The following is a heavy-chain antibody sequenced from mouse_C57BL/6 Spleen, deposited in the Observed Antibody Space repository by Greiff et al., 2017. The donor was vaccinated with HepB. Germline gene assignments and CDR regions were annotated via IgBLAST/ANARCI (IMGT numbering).Heavy chain of an antibody. Sequence: QVQLQQSGPELVKPGASVKISCKASGYTFTSYWMHWVKQRPGQGLEWIGEIDPSDSYTNYNQKFKGKSTLTVDKSSSTAYMQLSSLTSEDSAVYYCARGLGPFDYWGQGTTLTVSS. D-gene: IGHD4-1*01. CDR3: ARGLGPFDY. V-gene: IGHV1-69*01. CDR1: GYTFTSYW. CDR2: IDPSDSYT. J-gene: IGHJ2*01.